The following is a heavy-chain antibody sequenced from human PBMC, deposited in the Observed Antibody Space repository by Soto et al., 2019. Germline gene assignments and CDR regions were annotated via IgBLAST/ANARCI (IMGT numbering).Heavy chain of an antibody. Sequence: LRLSCAASGFTFSSYSMNWVRQAPGKGLEWVSSISSSSSYIYYADSVKGRFTISRDNAKNSLYLQMNSLRAEDTAVYYCARDSESIRYNWNYDHPLYYYYGMDVWGQGTTVTASS. J-gene: IGHJ6*02. CDR1: GFTFSSYS. V-gene: IGHV3-21*01. D-gene: IGHD1-7*01. CDR3: ARDSESIRYNWNYDHPLYYYYGMDV. CDR2: ISSSSSYI.